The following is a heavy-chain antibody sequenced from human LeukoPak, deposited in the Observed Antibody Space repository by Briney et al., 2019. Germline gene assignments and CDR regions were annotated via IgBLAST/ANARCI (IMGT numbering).Heavy chain of an antibody. CDR1: GFTFSSYG. V-gene: IGHV3-30*18. J-gene: IGHJ4*02. CDR2: ISYDGSNK. D-gene: IGHD3-22*01. CDR3: AKVWVITDFDY. Sequence: SGGSLRLSCAASGFTFSSYGMHWVRQAPGKGLEWVAVISYDGSNKYYADSVKGRFTISRDNSKNTLYLQMNSLRAEDTAVYYCAKVWVITDFDYWGQGTLVTVSS.